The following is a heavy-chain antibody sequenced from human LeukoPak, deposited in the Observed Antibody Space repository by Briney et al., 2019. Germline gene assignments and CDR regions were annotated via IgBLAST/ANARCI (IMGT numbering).Heavy chain of an antibody. CDR1: GGSMSSYY. D-gene: IGHD6-19*01. CDR2: IYDSGNT. Sequence: SETLSLTCSVPGGSMSSYYWSWIRQSPGKGLEWIGHIYDSGNTNYNPSLKSRVTISVDTSKNEFSLQLTSMTAADTAVYYCARGSGWLPDSWGQGTRVTVSS. CDR3: ARGSGWLPDS. J-gene: IGHJ4*02. V-gene: IGHV4-59*01.